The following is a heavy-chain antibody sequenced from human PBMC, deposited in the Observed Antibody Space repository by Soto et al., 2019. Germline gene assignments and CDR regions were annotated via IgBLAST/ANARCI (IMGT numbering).Heavy chain of an antibody. V-gene: IGHV3-11*06. Sequence: QVQLVESGGGLVKPGGSLRLSCAASGFTFSDYQMSWIRQAPGKGLEWVSYLSSSSSYTNYAASVKGRFTISRDNAKNSLYLQMNSLRAEDTAVYYCARDRTDYGVFDYWGQGTLVTVSS. J-gene: IGHJ4*02. CDR3: ARDRTDYGVFDY. CDR2: LSSSSSYT. CDR1: GFTFSDYQ. D-gene: IGHD4-17*01.